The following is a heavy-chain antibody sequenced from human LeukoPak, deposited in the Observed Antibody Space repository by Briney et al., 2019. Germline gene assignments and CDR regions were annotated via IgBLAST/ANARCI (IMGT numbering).Heavy chain of an antibody. Sequence: GGSLRLSCAVSGFTFSSEAMGWVGQLPGRGLEWVSTISPAGGTTYYAESMKGRFTISRDNSKSTLYLQMNSLRVEDTAVYYCTKVRSGSSSWALRVFDYWGQGALVTVSS. D-gene: IGHD6-13*01. J-gene: IGHJ4*02. CDR2: ISPAGGTT. CDR3: TKVRSGSSSWALRVFDY. V-gene: IGHV3-23*01. CDR1: GFTFSSEA.